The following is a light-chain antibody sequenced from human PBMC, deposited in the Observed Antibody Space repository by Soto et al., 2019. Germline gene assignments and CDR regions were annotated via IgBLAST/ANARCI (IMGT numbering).Light chain of an antibody. CDR3: QSYDISLSGWV. CDR1: SSNIGAGYD. J-gene: IGLJ3*02. V-gene: IGLV1-40*01. CDR2: GNS. Sequence: QPVLTQPPSVSGAPGQRVTISCTGSSSNIGAGYDVHWYQQLPGTAPKLLIYGNSNRPSGVPDRFSGSKSGTSASLAITGLRAEDAADYYCQSYDISLSGWVFGGGTKLTVL.